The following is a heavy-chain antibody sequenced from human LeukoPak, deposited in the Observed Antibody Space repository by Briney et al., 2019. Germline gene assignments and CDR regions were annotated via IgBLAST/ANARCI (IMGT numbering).Heavy chain of an antibody. Sequence: SETLSLTCAVYGGSFSGYYWSWIRQPPGKGLEWIGEINHSGSTNYNPSLKSRVTISVDTSKNQFSLKLSSVTAADTAVYHCARQGTAHPFDYWGQGTLVTVSS. CDR1: GGSFSGYY. J-gene: IGHJ4*02. CDR3: ARQGTAHPFDY. CDR2: INHSGST. D-gene: IGHD5-18*01. V-gene: IGHV4-34*01.